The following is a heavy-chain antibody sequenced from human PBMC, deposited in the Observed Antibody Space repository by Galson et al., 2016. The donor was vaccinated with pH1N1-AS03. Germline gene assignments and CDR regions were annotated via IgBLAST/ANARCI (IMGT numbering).Heavy chain of an antibody. Sequence: SLRLSCAASGFIFSAYPMNWVRQAPGKGLEWVSFIGTSSTYIYYADSVKGRFTIPRDNMKESLYLQLNSLRAEDTGIYYCARDRGWNYGGLDLWGQGTLVTVSS. V-gene: IGHV3-21*01. D-gene: IGHD1-7*01. CDR2: IGTSSTYI. CDR1: GFIFSAYP. CDR3: ARDRGWNYGGLDL. J-gene: IGHJ5*02.